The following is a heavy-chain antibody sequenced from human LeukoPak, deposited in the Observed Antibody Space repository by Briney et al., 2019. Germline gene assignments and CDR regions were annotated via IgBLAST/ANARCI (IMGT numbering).Heavy chain of an antibody. Sequence: SGGSLRLSCAASGFTFSSYWMHWVRQAPGKGLVCVSHINSDESSTSYADSAKGRFTISRDNAKNTLYLQMDSLRAEDTAVYYCARGRHRSYGMDVWGQGTTVTVSS. CDR2: INSDESST. CDR3: ARGRHRSYGMDV. V-gene: IGHV3-74*01. J-gene: IGHJ6*02. CDR1: GFTFSSYW.